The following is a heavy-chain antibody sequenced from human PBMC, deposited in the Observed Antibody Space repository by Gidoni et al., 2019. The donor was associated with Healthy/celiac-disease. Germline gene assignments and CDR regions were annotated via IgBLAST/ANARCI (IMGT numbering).Heavy chain of an antibody. D-gene: IGHD3-22*01. J-gene: IGHJ4*02. V-gene: IGHV4-4*02. Sequence: QVQLQESGPGLVKPSGTLSLTCAVSGGSISSSNLLSWVRQPPGKGLEWIGEIYHSGSTNYNPSLKSRVTISVDKSKNQFSLKLSSLTAADPAVYYCARATYYYDTPAHFDYWGQGTLVTVSS. CDR1: GGSISSSNL. CDR2: IYHSGST. CDR3: ARATYYYDTPAHFDY.